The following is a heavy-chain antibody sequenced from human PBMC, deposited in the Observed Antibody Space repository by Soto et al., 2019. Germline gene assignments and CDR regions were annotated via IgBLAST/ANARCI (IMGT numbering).Heavy chain of an antibody. Sequence: GGSLRLSCAASGFTFSDYYMSWFRQAPEKGLEWVSYASGSGGVKLYADSVKGRFTISRDNAKNSLYLQLNSLRADDTAVYYCARLGSIAAAGTPDYWGQG. CDR3: ARLGSIAAAGTPDY. D-gene: IGHD6-13*01. V-gene: IGHV3-11*01. CDR2: ASGSGGVK. CDR1: GFTFSDYY. J-gene: IGHJ4*02.